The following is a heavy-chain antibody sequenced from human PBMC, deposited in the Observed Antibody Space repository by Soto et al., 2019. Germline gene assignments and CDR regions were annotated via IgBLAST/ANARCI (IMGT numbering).Heavy chain of an antibody. Sequence: EVQLLESGGGLGQPGGSLRLSCAASGFSFSSYAMTWVRQAPGRGLEWVSAISGSGSPTYYADSVKGRFTISRDNSKNTLYLQMNSLRADDTAVYYCARDMSGGTYNYYYGMAVWGQGTTVTVSS. CDR2: ISGSGSPT. J-gene: IGHJ6*02. V-gene: IGHV3-23*01. CDR1: GFSFSSYA. D-gene: IGHD1-26*01. CDR3: ARDMSGGTYNYYYGMAV.